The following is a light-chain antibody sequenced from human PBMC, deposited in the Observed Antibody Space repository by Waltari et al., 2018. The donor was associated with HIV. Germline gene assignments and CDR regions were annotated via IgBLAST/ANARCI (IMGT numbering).Light chain of an antibody. J-gene: IGKJ2*01. CDR2: MAS. CDR1: QSLLHSNGYTY. Sequence: DIVMTQSPLSLPVTPGEPASISCRASQSLLHSNGYTYLDWYLQKPGQSPQVLIYMASNRASGVPDRFSGSGSGTDFTLKISRVEAEDVGVYYCMQSLQTSYTFGQGTKLEIK. CDR3: MQSLQTSYT. V-gene: IGKV2-28*01.